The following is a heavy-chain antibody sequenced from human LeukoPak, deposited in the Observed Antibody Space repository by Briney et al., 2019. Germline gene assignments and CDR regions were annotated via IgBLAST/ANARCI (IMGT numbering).Heavy chain of an antibody. CDR3: ARGYSYGSQWTDAFDI. V-gene: IGHV3-53*01. Sequence: GGSLRLSCAASGFTVSSNYMSWVRQAPGKGPEWVSVIYSGGSTYYADSVKGRFTISRDNSKNTLYLQMNSLRAEDTTVYYCARGYSYGSQWTDAFDIWGQGAMVTVSS. CDR1: GFTVSSNY. D-gene: IGHD5-18*01. CDR2: IYSGGST. J-gene: IGHJ3*02.